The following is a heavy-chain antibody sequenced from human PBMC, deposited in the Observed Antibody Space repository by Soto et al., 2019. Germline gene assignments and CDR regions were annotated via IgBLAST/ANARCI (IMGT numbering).Heavy chain of an antibody. D-gene: IGHD3-16*01. CDR2: IFLSGNT. CDR3: ARVRWGGACDI. CDR1: GDSIGSGGNA. V-gene: IGHV4-30-2*01. Sequence: QLQLQESGSGLVKPSQTLSLTCAVSGDSIGSGGNAWNWIRQPPGKGLEWIGNIFLSGNTYCSPSLESRLTISVDPSKNPFSLKLTSVTAADTAVDYCARVRWGGACDIWGQGTMVTVSS. J-gene: IGHJ3*02.